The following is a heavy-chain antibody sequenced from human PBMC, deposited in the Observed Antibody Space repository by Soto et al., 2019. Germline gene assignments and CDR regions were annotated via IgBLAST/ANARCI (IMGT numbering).Heavy chain of an antibody. CDR2: IIPIFGTA. CDR1: GGTFSSYA. Sequence: QVQLVQSGAEVKKPGSSVKVSCKASGGTFSSYAISWVRQAPGQGLERMGGIIPIFGTANYAQKFQGRVTITEDKFTSTAYMELSSLGSEDTAVYYCARGAEYCSGVSCYQALDYYGMDVWGQGTTVTVSS. CDR3: ARGAEYCSGVSCYQALDYYGMDV. V-gene: IGHV1-69*06. D-gene: IGHD2-15*01. J-gene: IGHJ6*02.